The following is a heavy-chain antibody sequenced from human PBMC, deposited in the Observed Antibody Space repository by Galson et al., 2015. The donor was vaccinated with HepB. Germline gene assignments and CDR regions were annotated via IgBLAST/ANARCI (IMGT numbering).Heavy chain of an antibody. Sequence: QSGAEVKKPGESLRISCKGSGYSFTSYWISWVRQMPGKGLEWMGRIDPSDSYTNYSPSFQGHVTISADKSISTAYLRWSSLKASDTAMYYCARRFGPVYDSSGYYYPWGQGTLVTVSS. CDR2: IDPSDSYT. CDR3: ARRFGPVYDSSGYYYP. D-gene: IGHD3-22*01. J-gene: IGHJ5*02. CDR1: GYSFTSYW. V-gene: IGHV5-10-1*01.